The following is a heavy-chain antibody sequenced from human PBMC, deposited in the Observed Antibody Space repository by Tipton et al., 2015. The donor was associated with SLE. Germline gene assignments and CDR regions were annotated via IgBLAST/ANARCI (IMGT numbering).Heavy chain of an antibody. CDR2: MSYIGKT. D-gene: IGHD1-1*01. V-gene: IGHV4-39*07. J-gene: IGHJ6*03. CDR3: ARAPGLERSYYYYYYMDV. Sequence: TLSLTCSVSGDSVLSSNYYWAWIRQPPGRGLEWIGCMSYIGKTDYNPSLESRVTISVETSNNQVSLKLSSVAAADTAVYYCARAPGLERSYYYYYYMDVWAKGTTVTVSS. CDR1: GDSVLSSNYY.